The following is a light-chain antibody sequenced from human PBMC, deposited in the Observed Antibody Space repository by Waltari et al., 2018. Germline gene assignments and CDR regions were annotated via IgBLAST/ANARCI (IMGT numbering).Light chain of an antibody. CDR2: LNSDGSH. V-gene: IGLV4-69*01. CDR1: SGHTNYA. CDR3: QTWATGIQV. Sequence: QLVLTQSPSASASLGASVKLTCTLSSGHTNYAIAWHQQQPGKGPRYLMKLNSDGSHTKGDGIPDRFSGSSPGAERYLTISSLQSEDEADYYCQTWATGIQVFGGGTKLTVL. J-gene: IGLJ2*01.